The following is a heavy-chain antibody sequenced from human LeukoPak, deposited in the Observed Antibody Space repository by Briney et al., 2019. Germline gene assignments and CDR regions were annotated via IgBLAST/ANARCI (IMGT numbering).Heavy chain of an antibody. J-gene: IGHJ6*03. D-gene: IGHD1-26*01. V-gene: IGHV3-74*01. CDR1: GFTFSYFW. CDR2: INNDGTAT. Sequence: GGSLRLSCAASGFTFSYFWMHWVRQVPGKGLVWVSGINNDGTATYYADSVKGRFTISRDNAKNTLYLQMNSLRAEDTAVYYCARVSSGSYFGYYYYYMDVWGKGTTVTVSS. CDR3: ARVSSGSYFGYYYYYMDV.